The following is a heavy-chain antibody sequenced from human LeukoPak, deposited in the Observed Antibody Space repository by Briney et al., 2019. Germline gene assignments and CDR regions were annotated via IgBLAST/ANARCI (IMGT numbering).Heavy chain of an antibody. CDR1: GFTFSSYA. CDR2: ISSNGGST. Sequence: GGSLRLSCAASGFTFSSYAMHWVRQAPGKGLEYVSAISSNGGSTYYANSVKGRFTISRDNSKNTLYLQMGSLRAEDMAVYYCARDTPVDRVFGGSYYGFAFDIWGQGTVVTVSS. V-gene: IGHV3-64*01. CDR3: ARDTPVDRVFGGSYYGFAFDI. D-gene: IGHD1-26*01. J-gene: IGHJ3*02.